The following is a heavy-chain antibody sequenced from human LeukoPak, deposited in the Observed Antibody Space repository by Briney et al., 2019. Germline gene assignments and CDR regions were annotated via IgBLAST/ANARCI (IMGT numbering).Heavy chain of an antibody. CDR3: ARIVEMATTFDY. J-gene: IGHJ4*02. CDR2: IYYSGST. CDR1: GGSISSGVYY. V-gene: IGHV4-30-4*01. D-gene: IGHD5-24*01. Sequence: SETLSLTCTVSGGSISSGVYYWSWIRQPPGKGLEWIGYIYYSGSTYYNPSLKSRVTISVDTSKNQFSLKLSSVTAADTAVYYCARIVEMATTFDYWGQGTLVTVSS.